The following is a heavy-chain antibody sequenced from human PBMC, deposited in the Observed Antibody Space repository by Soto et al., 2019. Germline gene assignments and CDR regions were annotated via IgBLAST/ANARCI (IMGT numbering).Heavy chain of an antibody. CDR1: GYSISSGYY. J-gene: IGHJ5*02. Sequence: SETLSLTCAVSGYSISSGYYWGWIRQPPGKGLEWIGSIYHSGSTYYNPSLKSRVTISVDTSKNQFSLKLSSVTAADTAVYYCARVEYYYGSGNNSFDPPGLGPLVPVSP. V-gene: IGHV4-38-2*01. D-gene: IGHD3-10*01. CDR3: ARVEYYYGSGNNSFDP. CDR2: IYHSGST.